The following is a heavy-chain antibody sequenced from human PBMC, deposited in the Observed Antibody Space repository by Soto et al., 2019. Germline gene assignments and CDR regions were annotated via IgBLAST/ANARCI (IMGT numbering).Heavy chain of an antibody. Sequence: GGSLRLSCAASGFTFSSYSMNWVRQAPGKGLEWVSSISSSSSYIYYADSVKGRFTISRDNAKNSLYLQMNSLRAEDTAVYYCARVGDFWSGYYGTRYGMDVWGQGTTVTVS. CDR1: GFTFSSYS. CDR2: ISSSSSYI. D-gene: IGHD3-3*01. CDR3: ARVGDFWSGYYGTRYGMDV. V-gene: IGHV3-21*01. J-gene: IGHJ6*02.